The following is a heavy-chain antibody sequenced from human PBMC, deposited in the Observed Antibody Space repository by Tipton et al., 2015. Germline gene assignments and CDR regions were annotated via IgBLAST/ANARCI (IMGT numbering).Heavy chain of an antibody. CDR2: LYSDGRT. D-gene: IGHD6-13*01. Sequence: SLRLSCAASGFPVRSRAMSWVRQAPGKGLEWVSILYSDGRTNYADSVKGRFTISRDNARNSLYLQMNSLRAEDTAVYYCATEGISGSWYGSFDNWGQGTLVTVSS. V-gene: IGHV3-53*01. CDR3: ATEGISGSWYGSFDN. CDR1: GFPVRSRA. J-gene: IGHJ4*02.